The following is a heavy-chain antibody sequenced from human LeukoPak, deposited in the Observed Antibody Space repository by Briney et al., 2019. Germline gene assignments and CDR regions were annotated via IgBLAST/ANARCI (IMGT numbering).Heavy chain of an antibody. J-gene: IGHJ4*02. V-gene: IGHV3-23*01. D-gene: IGHD3-9*01. CDR2: ISGSGGST. CDR1: GFTFSSYA. CDR3: AKDQDDILTGYDY. Sequence: PGGSLRLSCAASGFTFSSYAMSWVRQAPGKGLEWVSAISGSGGSTYYADSVKGRFTISRDNSKNTLYLQMNSLRAEDTAVYCCAKDQDDILTGYDYWGQGTLVTVSS.